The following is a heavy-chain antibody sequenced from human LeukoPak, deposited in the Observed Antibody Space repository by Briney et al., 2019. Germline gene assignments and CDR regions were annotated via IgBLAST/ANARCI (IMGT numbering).Heavy chain of an antibody. V-gene: IGHV4-59*01. Sequence: SETLSLTRTVSGGSISSCYWSWIRQPPGKGLEWIGYIYYSGSTNYNPSLKSRVTISVDTSKNQFSLKLSSVTAADTAVYYCARASSGWYPYYFDYWGQGTLVTVSS. CDR3: ARASSGWYPYYFDY. CDR2: IYYSGST. CDR1: GGSISSCY. D-gene: IGHD6-19*01. J-gene: IGHJ4*02.